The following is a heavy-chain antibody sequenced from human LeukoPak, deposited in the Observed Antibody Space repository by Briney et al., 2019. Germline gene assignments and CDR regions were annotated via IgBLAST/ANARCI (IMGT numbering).Heavy chain of an antibody. J-gene: IGHJ4*02. CDR3: AKDLGRNTMVRGVIVSPYYFDY. V-gene: IGHV3-23*01. CDR1: GFTFSSYA. Sequence: QPGGSLRLSCAASGFTFSSYAMSWVRQAPGKGLEWVSAISGSGGSTYYADPVKGRVTISRDNSKNTLYLQMNSLRAEDTAVYYCAKDLGRNTMVRGVIVSPYYFDYWGQGTLVTVSS. D-gene: IGHD3-10*01. CDR2: ISGSGGST.